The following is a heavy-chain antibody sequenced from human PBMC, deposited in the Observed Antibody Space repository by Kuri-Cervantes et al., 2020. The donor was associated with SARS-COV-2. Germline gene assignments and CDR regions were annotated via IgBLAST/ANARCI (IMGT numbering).Heavy chain of an antibody. V-gene: IGHV1-2*04. CDR3: ARSSPFRRLVVSSLGGAFDI. Sequence: ASVKVSCKASGYTFTSYYMHWVRQAPGQGLEWMGWINPNSGGTNYEQKFQGWVTMTRDTSISTVYMEPSRLRADDTAVYYCARSSPFRRLVVSSLGGAFDIWGQGTMVTVSS. J-gene: IGHJ3*02. D-gene: IGHD2-8*02. CDR2: INPNSGGT. CDR1: GYTFTSYY.